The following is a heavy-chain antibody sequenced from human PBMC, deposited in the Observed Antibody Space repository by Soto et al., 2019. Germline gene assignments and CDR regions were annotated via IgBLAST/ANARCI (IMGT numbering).Heavy chain of an antibody. CDR1: GGSISSYY. J-gene: IGHJ4*02. Sequence: SETLSLTCTVSGGSISSYYWSWIRQPPGKGLEWIGYIYYSGSTNYNPSLKSRVTISVDTSKNQFSLKLSSVTAADTAVYYCARVASAAAVDYWGQGTLVTVSS. D-gene: IGHD6-13*01. V-gene: IGHV4-59*01. CDR2: IYYSGST. CDR3: ARVASAAAVDY.